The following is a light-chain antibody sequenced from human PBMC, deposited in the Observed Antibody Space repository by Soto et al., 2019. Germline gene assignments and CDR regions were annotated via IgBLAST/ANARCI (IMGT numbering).Light chain of an antibody. Sequence: EIVMTQSPATPSVSPGERATLSCRASQSVSSNLAWYQQKPGQAPRLLIYGASTRATGIPARFSGSGSGTEFNLTIGSLQSEDFAVYYCQQYNKFPSLTFGGGTKVEIK. CDR1: QSVSSN. CDR2: GAS. J-gene: IGKJ4*01. CDR3: QQYNKFPSLT. V-gene: IGKV3-15*01.